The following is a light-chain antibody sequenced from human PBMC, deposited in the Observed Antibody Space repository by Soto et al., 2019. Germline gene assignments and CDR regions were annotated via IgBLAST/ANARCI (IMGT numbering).Light chain of an antibody. V-gene: IGKV2-28*01. CDR3: MQALQTPLT. J-gene: IGKJ4*01. CDR2: LGS. Sequence: DIVITQSPLSLSVTPGEPASISCRSSQSLLFSNGANYLDWYLQKPGQSPQLLIYLGSNRASGVPDRFSGSGSATDFTLKISRVEAEDVGIYYCMQALQTPLTFGGGTKVEIK. CDR1: QSLLFSNGANY.